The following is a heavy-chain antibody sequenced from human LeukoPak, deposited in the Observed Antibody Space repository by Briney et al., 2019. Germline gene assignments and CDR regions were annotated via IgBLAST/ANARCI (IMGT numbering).Heavy chain of an antibody. J-gene: IGHJ6*02. Sequence: ASVKVSCKASGGTFSSYAISWVRQAPGQGLEWMGRIIPILGIANYAQKFQGRVTITADKSTSTAYMELSSLRSEDTAVYYCARTGCSSTSCYAGPYYGMDVWGQGTTVTVSS. CDR3: ARTGCSSTSCYAGPYYGMDV. CDR2: IIPILGIA. D-gene: IGHD2-2*01. V-gene: IGHV1-69*04. CDR1: GGTFSSYA.